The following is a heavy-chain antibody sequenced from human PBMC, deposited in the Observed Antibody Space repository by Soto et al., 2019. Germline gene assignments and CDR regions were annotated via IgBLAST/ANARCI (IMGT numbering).Heavy chain of an antibody. CDR2: ISDDGATT. Sequence: GGSLRLSCAASVFTFSDYVMNWVRQAPGKGLEWVSSISDDGATTYYADSVKGRFTISRDNSKNTLYLQMNSLRAEDTAVYYCAKSPQWELSFFDYWGQGTLVTSPQ. V-gene: IGHV3-23*01. CDR3: AKSPQWELSFFDY. D-gene: IGHD1-26*01. J-gene: IGHJ4*02. CDR1: VFTFSDYV.